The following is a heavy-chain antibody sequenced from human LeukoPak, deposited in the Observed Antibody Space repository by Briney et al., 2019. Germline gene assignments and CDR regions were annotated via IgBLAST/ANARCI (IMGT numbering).Heavy chain of an antibody. Sequence: GGSLRLSCTASGFTLTGYWMHWVRQGPGKGLVWVSRINSDGSNTHYVDFVKGRFTISRDNAKNTLYLQMNSLRDEDTAVYYCARTSLRTFHIWGQGTMVTVSS. J-gene: IGHJ3*02. CDR1: GFTLTGYW. CDR3: ARTSLRTFHI. CDR2: INSDGSNT. V-gene: IGHV3-74*01.